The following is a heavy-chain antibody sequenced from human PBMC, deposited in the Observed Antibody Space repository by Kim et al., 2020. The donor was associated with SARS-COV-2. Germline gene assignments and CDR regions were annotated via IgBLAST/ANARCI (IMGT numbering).Heavy chain of an antibody. D-gene: IGHD6-13*01. CDR2: INSDGSST. V-gene: IGHV3-74*01. CDR3: ARGRIAAAGTFDY. CDR1: GFTFSSYW. Sequence: GGSLRLSCAASGFTFSSYWMHWVRQAPGKGLVWVSRINSDGSSTSYADSVKGRFTISRDNAKNTLYLQMNSLRAEDTAVYYCARGRIAAAGTFDYWGQGTLVTVSS. J-gene: IGHJ4*02.